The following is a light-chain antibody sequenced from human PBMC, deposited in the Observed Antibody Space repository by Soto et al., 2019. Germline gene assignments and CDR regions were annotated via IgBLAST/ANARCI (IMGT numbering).Light chain of an antibody. CDR3: QQRSNSPPIFT. V-gene: IGKV3-11*01. CDR1: QSVSSY. Sequence: DIVLTQSPATLSLSPGERATLSCRASQSVSSYLAWYQQKPGQAPRLLIYDASNSATGIPARFSGSGSGTDFTLTISILEPEDFAVYYCQQRSNSPPIFTFGPGTKVDIK. J-gene: IGKJ3*01. CDR2: DAS.